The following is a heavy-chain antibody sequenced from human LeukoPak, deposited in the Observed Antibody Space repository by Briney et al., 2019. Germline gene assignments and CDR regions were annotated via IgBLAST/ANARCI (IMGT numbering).Heavy chain of an antibody. V-gene: IGHV1-24*01. CDR2: FDPEDGET. J-gene: IGHJ1*01. Sequence: ASVKVSCKVSGYTLTELSMRWVRQAPGKGLEWMGGFDPEDGETIYAQKFQGRVTMTADKSTDTAYMELSSLRSEDTAVYYCATFPSSITMVRGVEYFQHRGQGTLVTVSS. D-gene: IGHD3-10*01. CDR1: GYTLTELS. CDR3: ATFPSSITMVRGVEYFQH.